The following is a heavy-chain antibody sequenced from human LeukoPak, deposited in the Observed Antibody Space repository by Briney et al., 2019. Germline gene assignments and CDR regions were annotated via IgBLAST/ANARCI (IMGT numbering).Heavy chain of an antibody. CDR3: ASGSSGYDP. D-gene: IGHD5-12*01. CDR2: IYSSGTT. V-gene: IGHV4-4*07. J-gene: IGHJ5*02. Sequence: PSETLSLASTVSGGSISNYYWSWIRQPAGKGLEWIGRIYSSGTTIYNPSLKSRVTMSVDTSKNQFSLKLSSVTAADTAVYFCASGSSGYDPWGQGTLVTVSS. CDR1: GGSISNYY.